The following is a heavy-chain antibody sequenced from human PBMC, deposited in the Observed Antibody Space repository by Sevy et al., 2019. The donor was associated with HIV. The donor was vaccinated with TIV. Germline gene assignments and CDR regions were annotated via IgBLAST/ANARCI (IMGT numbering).Heavy chain of an antibody. CDR1: GYTFAAYY. CDR3: ARGNSEEWLLYLDN. CDR2: IYPNGGDT. D-gene: IGHD3-3*01. J-gene: IGHJ4*02. Sequence: ASVKVSCKTSGYTFAAYYIHWVRQAPGQGPEWLGWIYPNGGDTTYAQKFQGRVTVTMSTSINTVYMELNRLRSDDTAVYYCARGNSEEWLLYLDNWGQGTLVTVSS. V-gene: IGHV1-2*02.